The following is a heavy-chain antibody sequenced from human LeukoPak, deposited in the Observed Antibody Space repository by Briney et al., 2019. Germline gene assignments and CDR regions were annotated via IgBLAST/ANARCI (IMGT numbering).Heavy chain of an antibody. Sequence: GGSLRLSCAASGFTFSSYSMNWVRQAPGKGLEWVSSISSSSSYIYYVDSVKGRFTISRDNAKNSLYLQMNSLRAEDTAVYYCARDPVGREYWGQGTLVTVSS. CDR2: ISSSSSYI. CDR3: ARDPVGREY. J-gene: IGHJ4*02. CDR1: GFTFSSYS. D-gene: IGHD3-16*01. V-gene: IGHV3-21*01.